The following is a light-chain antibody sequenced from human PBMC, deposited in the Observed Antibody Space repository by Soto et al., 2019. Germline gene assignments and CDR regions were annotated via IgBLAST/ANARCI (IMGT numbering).Light chain of an antibody. CDR2: DAS. CDR3: QQFSSYPLT. CDR1: QSVSSNY. Sequence: ENVLTQSPGTLSLSPGERGTLSCRASQSVSSNYLAWYQQKPGQAPRLLIYDASSRATGIPDRFSGGGSGTDFTPTISILEPEDFAVYYCQQFSSYPLTFGGGTKVDI. J-gene: IGKJ4*01. V-gene: IGKV3-20*01.